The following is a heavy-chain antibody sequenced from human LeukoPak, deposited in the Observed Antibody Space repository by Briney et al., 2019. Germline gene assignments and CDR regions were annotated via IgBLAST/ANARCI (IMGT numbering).Heavy chain of an antibody. D-gene: IGHD1-26*01. Sequence: SETLSLTCTVSGGSISSSSYYWGWIRQPPGKGLEWIGSIYYSGSTYYNPSLKSRVTISVDTSKNQFSLKLSSVTAADTAVYYCARDRVGAGLTPFDYWGQGTLVTVSS. CDR3: ARDRVGAGLTPFDY. CDR2: IYYSGST. V-gene: IGHV4-39*07. CDR1: GGSISSSSYY. J-gene: IGHJ4*02.